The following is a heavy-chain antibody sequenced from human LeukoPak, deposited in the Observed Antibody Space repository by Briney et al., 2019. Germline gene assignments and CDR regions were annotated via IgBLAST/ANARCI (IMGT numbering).Heavy chain of an antibody. J-gene: IGHJ4*02. CDR2: ISGSGGST. CDR1: GFTFSSYA. V-gene: IGHV3-23*01. CDR3: AKALPVAGGGWYFDY. D-gene: IGHD6-19*01. Sequence: GGSLRLSCAASGFTFSSYAMSWVRQAPGKGLEWVSAISGSGGSTYYVDSVKGRFTISRDNSKNTLYLQMNSLRAEDTAVYYCAKALPVAGGGWYFDYWGQGTLVTVSS.